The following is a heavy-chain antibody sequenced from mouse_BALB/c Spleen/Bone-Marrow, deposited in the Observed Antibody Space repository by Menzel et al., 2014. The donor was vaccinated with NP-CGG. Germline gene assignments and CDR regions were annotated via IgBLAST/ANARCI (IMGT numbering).Heavy chain of an antibody. D-gene: IGHD2-3*01. V-gene: IGHV2-9*02. CDR3: ARDNGYYVDYAMDY. CDR2: IWAGGST. Sequence: VQLQESGPGLVAPSQSLSITCTVSGFSLTSYGVHWVRQPPGKGLEWLGVIWAGGSTNYNSAPMSRLSISKDNSKSQVFLKMNSLQTDDTAMYYCARDNGYYVDYAMDYWGQGTSVTVSS. J-gene: IGHJ4*01. CDR1: GFSLTSYG.